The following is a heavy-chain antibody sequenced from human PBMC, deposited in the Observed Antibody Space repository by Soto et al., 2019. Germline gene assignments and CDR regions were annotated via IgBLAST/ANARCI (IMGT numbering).Heavy chain of an antibody. D-gene: IGHD2-2*01. Sequence: LRLSCEASGFTFSDYWMSWVRQAPGKGPEWVANIKFDGSEKQYVDSVRGRFTISRDNSRNSLFLQMNSLRAGDTAVYYCVKDGGCCSSSTCYSPRNHYFDSWGQGTLVTVSS. V-gene: IGHV3-7*03. CDR3: VKDGGCCSSSTCYSPRNHYFDS. CDR2: IKFDGSEK. J-gene: IGHJ4*02. CDR1: GFTFSDYW.